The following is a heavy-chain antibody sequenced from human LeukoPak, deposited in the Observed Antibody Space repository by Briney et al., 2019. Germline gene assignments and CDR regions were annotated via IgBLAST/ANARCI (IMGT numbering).Heavy chain of an antibody. D-gene: IGHD5-24*01. V-gene: IGHV3-66*01. Sequence: GGSLRLSCAASGFTFNNYSMNWVRQAPGKGLEWVSVIYSGGSTYYADSVKGRFTIPRDNSKNTVYLQMNSLRAEDTAVYYCARESSGWLQLFDYWGQGTLVTVSS. J-gene: IGHJ4*02. CDR3: ARESSGWLQLFDY. CDR2: IYSGGST. CDR1: GFTFNNYS.